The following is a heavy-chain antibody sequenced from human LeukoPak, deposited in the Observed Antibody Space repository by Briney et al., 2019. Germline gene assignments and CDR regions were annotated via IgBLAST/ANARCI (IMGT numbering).Heavy chain of an antibody. V-gene: IGHV3-74*01. CDR3: ARGASNRFDY. CDR2: IYTDGSST. Sequence: GSLRLSCAXXXXXXSXXWMHXXRXAPXXXLVWVSRIYTDGSSTNYADSVKGRFTISRDNAKNTLYLQMNSLRGEDTAVYYCARGASNRFDYWGQGTLVTVSS. CDR1: XXXXSXXW. J-gene: IGHJ4*02. D-gene: IGHD1-14*01.